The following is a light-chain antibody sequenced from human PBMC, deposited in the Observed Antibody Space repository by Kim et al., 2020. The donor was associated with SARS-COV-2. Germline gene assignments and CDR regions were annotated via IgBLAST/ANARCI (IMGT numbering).Light chain of an antibody. Sequence: DIVMTQSPLSLPVTPGEPASISCKSSQSLLQSNGYNYLDWYLQNPGQSPQLLIYLGSNRASGVPDRFSGSGSGTDFTLKISRVEAEDVGVYYCMQGLQTRTLGQGTKVDIK. J-gene: IGKJ1*01. CDR1: QSLLQSNGYNY. CDR3: MQGLQTRT. CDR2: LGS. V-gene: IGKV2-28*01.